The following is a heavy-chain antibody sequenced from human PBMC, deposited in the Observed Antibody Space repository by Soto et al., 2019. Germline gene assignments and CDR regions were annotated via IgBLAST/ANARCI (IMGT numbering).Heavy chain of an antibody. J-gene: IGHJ4*02. CDR1: GYTFTSYY. V-gene: IGHV1-46*01. CDR2: INPSGGST. Sequence: QVQLVQSGAEVKKPGASVKVSCKASGYTFTSYYMHWVRQAPGQGLEWMGIINPSGGSTSYAQKFQGRVTMTRNTSTSTGYMELSSLRSEDTAVYYCARAVIAVAGLDYWGQGTLVTVSS. D-gene: IGHD6-19*01. CDR3: ARAVIAVAGLDY.